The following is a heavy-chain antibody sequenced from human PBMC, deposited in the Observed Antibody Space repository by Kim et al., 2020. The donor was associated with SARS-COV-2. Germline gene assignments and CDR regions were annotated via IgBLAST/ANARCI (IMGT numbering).Heavy chain of an antibody. Sequence: ASVKVSCKASGYTFTSYGISWVRQAPGQGLEWMGWISAYNGNTNYAQKLQGRVTMTTDTSTSTAYMELRSLKSDDTAVYYCASDLFPSKGNYYDSSGYYSQTDYWGQGTLVTVSS. CDR1: GYTFTSYG. CDR3: ASDLFPSKGNYYDSSGYYSQTDY. J-gene: IGHJ4*02. V-gene: IGHV1-18*01. CDR2: ISAYNGNT. D-gene: IGHD3-22*01.